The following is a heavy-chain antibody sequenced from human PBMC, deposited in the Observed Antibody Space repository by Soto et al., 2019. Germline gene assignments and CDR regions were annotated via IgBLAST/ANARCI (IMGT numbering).Heavy chain of an antibody. CDR1: GGSMSSYF. J-gene: IGHJ4*02. CDR3: ARAKYGGPPDY. Sequence: PSETLSLTCIVSGGSMSSYFWSWIRQPPGKGLEWIGYVYTSGSTNYNPSLKSRVTISIDTSRNQFSLKLSSVTAADTAVYHCARAKYGGPPDYWGQGTLVTVSS. V-gene: IGHV4-59*01. D-gene: IGHD4-17*01. CDR2: VYTSGST.